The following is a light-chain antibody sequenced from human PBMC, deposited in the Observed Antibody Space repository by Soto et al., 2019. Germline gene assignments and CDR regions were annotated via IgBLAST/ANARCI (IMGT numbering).Light chain of an antibody. CDR1: QTVSNNF. CDR2: GAS. CDR3: RQYGRSLEFA. J-gene: IGKJ4*01. Sequence: IVLTQSPGTLSLSPGERATLSCRASQTVSNNFLAWYQEKPGRGPRLLIYGASTRATVVPDRFSGSGSGTDFTLTLSRLDTEDFAVYYCRQYGRSLEFAVGGGTKVEI. V-gene: IGKV3-20*01.